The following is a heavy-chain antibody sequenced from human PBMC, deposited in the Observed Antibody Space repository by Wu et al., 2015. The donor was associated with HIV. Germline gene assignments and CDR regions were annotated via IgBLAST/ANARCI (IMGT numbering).Heavy chain of an antibody. Sequence: QVQLLQSGAEVKKPGASVKVSCKASGYTFTNYYIHWVRQAPGQGLEWMGIINPSGGSPTYAQNFQGRVTMTGDTSTSTVYMELSSLISEDTAVYYCVTYCGGDCPQYWGQGTLVTVSS. V-gene: IGHV1-46*01. D-gene: IGHD2-21*02. CDR3: VTYCGGDCPQY. CDR2: INPSGGSP. CDR1: GYTFTNYY. J-gene: IGHJ4*02.